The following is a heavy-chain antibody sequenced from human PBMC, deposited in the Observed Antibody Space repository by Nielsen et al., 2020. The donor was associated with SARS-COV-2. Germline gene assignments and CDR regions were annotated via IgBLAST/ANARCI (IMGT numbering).Heavy chain of an antibody. CDR1: GGTFSSYA. D-gene: IGHD2-2*01. V-gene: IGHV1-69*05. CDR3: ARTDNIVVVPAATYYYGMDV. CDR2: IIPIFGTA. Sequence: SVKVSCKASGGTFSSYAISWVRQAPGQGLEWMGGIIPIFGTANYAQKFQGRVTMTTDTSTSTAYMELRSLRSDDTAVYYCARTDNIVVVPAATYYYGMDVWGQGTTVTVSS. J-gene: IGHJ6*02.